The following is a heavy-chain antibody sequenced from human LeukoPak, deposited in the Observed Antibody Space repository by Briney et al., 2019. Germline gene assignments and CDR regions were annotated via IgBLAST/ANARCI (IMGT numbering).Heavy chain of an antibody. CDR1: GGSISSYY. V-gene: IGHV4-4*09. D-gene: IGHD1-26*01. J-gene: IGHJ5*02. CDR2: IYTSGST. Sequence: SETLSLTCTVSGGSISSYYWSWIRQPPGKGLEWIGYIYTSGSTNYNPSLKSRVTISVDTYKNQFSLKLSSVTAADTAVYYCARQWELAGWLGGAGLFDPWGQGTLVTVSS. CDR3: ARQWELAGWLGGAGLFDP.